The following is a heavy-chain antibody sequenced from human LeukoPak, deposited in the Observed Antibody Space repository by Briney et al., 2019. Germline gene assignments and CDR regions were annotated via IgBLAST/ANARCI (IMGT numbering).Heavy chain of an antibody. V-gene: IGHV4-39*07. J-gene: IGHJ4*02. CDR3: AREGGPYRPLDY. CDR2: IYYSGST. CDR1: GGSINSGSYY. Sequence: SETLSLTCTVSGGSINSGSYYWGWIRQPPGKGLEWIGSIYYSGSTYYNPSLKSRVTISVDTSKNQFSLKLSSVTAADTAVYYCAREGGPYRPLDYSGQGTLVTVSS.